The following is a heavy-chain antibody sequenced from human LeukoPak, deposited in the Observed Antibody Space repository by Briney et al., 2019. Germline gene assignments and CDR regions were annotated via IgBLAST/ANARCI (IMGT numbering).Heavy chain of an antibody. D-gene: IGHD2-15*01. CDR2: IYYSGST. J-gene: IGHJ5*02. CDR1: GGSISSYY. Sequence: SETLSLTCTVSGGSISSYYWSWIRQPPGKGLEWIGYIYYSGSTNYNPSLKSRVTISVDTSKNQFSLKLSSVTAADTAVYYCARVRYCSGGSCYSGDNWFDPWGQGTLVTVSS. V-gene: IGHV4-59*12. CDR3: ARVRYCSGGSCYSGDNWFDP.